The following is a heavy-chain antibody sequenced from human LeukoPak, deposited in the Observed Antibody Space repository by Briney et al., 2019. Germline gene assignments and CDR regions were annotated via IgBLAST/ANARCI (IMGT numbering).Heavy chain of an antibody. Sequence: PGGSLRLSCAASGFTFSSYAMSWVRQAPGKGLEWVSAISGSGGSTYYADSVKGRFTISRDNSKNTLYLQMNSLRAEDTAVYYCATAPYGSGSYPYLQYYYYYCYMDVWGKGTTVTISS. D-gene: IGHD3-10*01. CDR3: ATAPYGSGSYPYLQYYYYYCYMDV. J-gene: IGHJ6*03. CDR2: ISGSGGST. V-gene: IGHV3-23*01. CDR1: GFTFSSYA.